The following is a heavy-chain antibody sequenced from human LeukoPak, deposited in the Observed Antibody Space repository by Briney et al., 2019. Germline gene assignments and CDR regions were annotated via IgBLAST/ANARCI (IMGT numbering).Heavy chain of an antibody. CDR1: GFTFSSYW. CDR2: IKQDGSEK. V-gene: IGHV3-7*01. Sequence: GGSLRLSCAASGFTFSSYWMSWVRQAPGEGLEWVANIKQDGSEKYYVDSVKGRFTISRDNAKNSLYLQMNSLRAEDTAVYYCARDIVVVPAAMWAYYYYGMDVWGQGTTVTVSS. J-gene: IGHJ6*02. CDR3: ARDIVVVPAAMWAYYYYGMDV. D-gene: IGHD2-2*01.